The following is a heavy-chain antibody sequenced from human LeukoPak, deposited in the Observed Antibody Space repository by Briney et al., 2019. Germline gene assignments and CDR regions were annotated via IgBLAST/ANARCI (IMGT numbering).Heavy chain of an antibody. V-gene: IGHV4-59*12. CDR1: GGSISSYY. CDR2: IYYSGST. J-gene: IGHJ4*02. D-gene: IGHD1-26*01. Sequence: PSETLSLTCTVSGGSISSYYWSWIRQPPGKGLEWIGYIYYSGSTNYNPSLKSRVTISVDTSKNQFSLKLSSVTAADTAVYYCARAPRGGSYRIGYYFDYWGQGTLVTVSS. CDR3: ARAPRGGSYRIGYYFDY.